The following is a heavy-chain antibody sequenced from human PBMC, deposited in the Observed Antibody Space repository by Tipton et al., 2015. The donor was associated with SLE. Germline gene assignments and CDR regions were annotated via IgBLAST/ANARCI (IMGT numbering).Heavy chain of an antibody. D-gene: IGHD3-10*01. J-gene: IGHJ3*02. CDR1: GGSFSGYY. CDR3: ARLGVRDAFDI. CDR2: IYYSGST. V-gene: IGHV4-34*01. Sequence: LSLTCAVYGGSFSGYYWSWIRQPPGKGLEWIGSIYYSGSTYYNPSLKSRVTISVDTSKNQFSLKLSSVTAADTAVYYCARLGVRDAFDIWGQGTMVTVSS.